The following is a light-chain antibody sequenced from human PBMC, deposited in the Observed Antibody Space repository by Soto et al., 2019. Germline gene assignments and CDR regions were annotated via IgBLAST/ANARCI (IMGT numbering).Light chain of an antibody. V-gene: IGKV3-20*01. CDR3: QQYGSSMWT. J-gene: IGKJ1*01. CDR2: AAS. CDR1: HSINTSF. Sequence: EIVLTQSPGTLSLSPGDRATLSCRASHSINTSFLAWFQQKPGQAPRLLIYAASTRATGIPDRFSGSASETDFTLTINRLEPEDFAVYYCQQYGSSMWTFGQGTKVDI.